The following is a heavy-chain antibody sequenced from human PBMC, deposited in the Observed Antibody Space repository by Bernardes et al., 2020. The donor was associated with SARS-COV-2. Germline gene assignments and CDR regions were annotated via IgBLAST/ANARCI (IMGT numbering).Heavy chain of an antibody. CDR2: ISGAGMYI. CDR3: ARVAAGSPFDY. Sequence: GGSLRLSCAASGFTFSSYWMSWVRQAPGKGLEWVSSISGAGMYIYYGDSVRGRFTIARDTSKNSVYLQMNSLRPADTAVYYCARVAAGSPFDYWGRGTLVTVSS. V-gene: IGHV3-21*06. J-gene: IGHJ4*02. D-gene: IGHD2-15*01. CDR1: GFTFSSYW.